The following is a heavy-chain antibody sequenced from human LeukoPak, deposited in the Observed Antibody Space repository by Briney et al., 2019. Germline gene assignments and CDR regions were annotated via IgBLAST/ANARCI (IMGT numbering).Heavy chain of an antibody. J-gene: IGHJ4*02. CDR2: ISYDGSNK. Sequence: GGSLRLSCAASGFTFSSYGMHWVRQAPGKGLEWVAVISYDGSNKYYADSVKGRFTISRDNSENTLYLQMNSLRAEDTAVYYCAKDEGPHCSGGSCIHLDYWGQGTLVTDSS. V-gene: IGHV3-30*18. CDR1: GFTFSSYG. CDR3: AKDEGPHCSGGSCIHLDY. D-gene: IGHD2-15*01.